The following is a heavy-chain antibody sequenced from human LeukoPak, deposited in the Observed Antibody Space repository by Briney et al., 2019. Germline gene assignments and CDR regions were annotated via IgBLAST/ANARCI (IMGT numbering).Heavy chain of an antibody. CDR2: ISGSGGST. D-gene: IGHD3-3*01. Sequence: GGSLRLSCAASGFTFSSYAMSWVRQAPGKGLEWVSAISGSGGSTYYADSVKGRFTISRDNSKNTLYLQMNSLRVEDTAVYYCATIPGAIFGVVTDGVDYWGQGALVTVSS. V-gene: IGHV3-23*01. CDR1: GFTFSSYA. CDR3: ATIPGAIFGVVTDGVDY. J-gene: IGHJ4*02.